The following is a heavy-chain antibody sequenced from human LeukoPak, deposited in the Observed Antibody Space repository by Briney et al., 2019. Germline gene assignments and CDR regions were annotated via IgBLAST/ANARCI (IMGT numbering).Heavy chain of an antibody. CDR2: IYYSGST. D-gene: IGHD3-3*01. V-gene: IGHV4-59*01. J-gene: IGHJ1*01. Sequence: SETLSLTCTVSGGSISSYYWSWIRQPPGKGLEWIGYIYYSGSTNYNPSLKGRVTISVDTSKNQFSLKLSSVTAADTAVYYCARGDFWSGDLIQDWSQGTLVTVSS. CDR1: GGSISSYY. CDR3: ARGDFWSGDLIQD.